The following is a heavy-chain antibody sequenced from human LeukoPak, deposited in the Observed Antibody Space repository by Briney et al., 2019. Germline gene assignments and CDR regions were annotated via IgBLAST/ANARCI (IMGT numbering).Heavy chain of an antibody. Sequence: SETLSLTCAVSGYSISSGYYWGWIRQPPRKGLEWIGSIYYSGSTYYNPSLKSRVTISVDTSKNQFSLKLSSVTAADTAVYYCARYDASSGYFDYWGQGTLVTVSS. D-gene: IGHD3-22*01. J-gene: IGHJ4*02. CDR1: GYSISSGYY. CDR2: IYYSGST. V-gene: IGHV4-38-2*01. CDR3: ARYDASSGYFDY.